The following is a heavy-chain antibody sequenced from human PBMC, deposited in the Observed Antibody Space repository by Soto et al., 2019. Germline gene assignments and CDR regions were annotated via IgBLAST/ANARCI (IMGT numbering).Heavy chain of an antibody. CDR2: ISAYNGNT. D-gene: IGHD3-10*01. CDR1: GYTFTSYG. Sequence: ASVKVSCKASGYTFTSYGISCVRQAPGQGLEWMGWISAYNGNTNYAQKLQGRVTMTTDTSTSTVYMELSSLRSEDTAVYYCARTRDRTMVRGVINAFDIWGQGTMVTVSS. J-gene: IGHJ3*02. V-gene: IGHV1-18*01. CDR3: ARTRDRTMVRGVINAFDI.